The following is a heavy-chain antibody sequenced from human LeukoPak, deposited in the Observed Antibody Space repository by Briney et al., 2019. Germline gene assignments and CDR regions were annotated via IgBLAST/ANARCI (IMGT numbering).Heavy chain of an antibody. CDR1: GGSISSYY. D-gene: IGHD6-19*01. Sequence: SETLSLTCTVSGGSISSYYWSWIRQPPGKGLEWIGYIYYSGTTNYNPSLKSRVTISLDTSKNQFSLKLSSVTAADTAVYFCARGVRIGSAWPYFDYWGQGTLVTVSS. J-gene: IGHJ4*02. CDR3: ARGVRIGSAWPYFDY. CDR2: IYYSGTT. V-gene: IGHV4-59*01.